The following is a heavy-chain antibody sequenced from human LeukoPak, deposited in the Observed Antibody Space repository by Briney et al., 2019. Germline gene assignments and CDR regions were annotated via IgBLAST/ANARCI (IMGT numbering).Heavy chain of an antibody. V-gene: IGHV4-59*01. CDR3: ARVAGYFDWLPYNRDDMDV. Sequence: SETLSLTCTVSGGSISSYYWSWIRQPPGKGLEWIGYIYYSGSTNYNPSLKSRVTISVDTSKNQFSLKLSSVTAADTAVYYCARVAGYFDWLPYNRDDMDVWGKGTTVTVSS. CDR1: GGSISSYY. D-gene: IGHD3-9*01. CDR2: IYYSGST. J-gene: IGHJ6*04.